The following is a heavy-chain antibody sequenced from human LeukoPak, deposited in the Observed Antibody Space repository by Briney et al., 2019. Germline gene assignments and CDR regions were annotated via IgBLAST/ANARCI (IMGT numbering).Heavy chain of an antibody. D-gene: IGHD6-13*01. Sequence: PSETLSLTYAVYGGPFSGYYWSWIRQPPGKGLEWIGEINHSGSTNYNPSLKSRLTISVDTSKSQFSLKLSSVNAADTAVYYCARHFSGIIAALDYWGQGTLVTVSS. CDR2: INHSGST. V-gene: IGHV4-34*01. CDR3: ARHFSGIIAALDY. CDR1: GGPFSGYY. J-gene: IGHJ4*02.